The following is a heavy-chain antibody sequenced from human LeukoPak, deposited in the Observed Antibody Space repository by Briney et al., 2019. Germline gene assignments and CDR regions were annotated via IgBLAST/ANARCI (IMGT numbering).Heavy chain of an antibody. V-gene: IGHV3-53*01. CDR3: ARGELRYFDWLTYYYYYGMDV. D-gene: IGHD3-9*01. CDR1: GFTVSSNY. CDR2: IYSGGNT. J-gene: IGHJ6*02. Sequence: GGSLRLSCAASGFTVSSNYMSWVRQAPGKGLEWVSVIYSGGNTDYADSVKGRFTISRDNSKNTLYLQMNSLRAEDTAVYYCARGELRYFDWLTYYYYYGMDVWGQGTTVTVSS.